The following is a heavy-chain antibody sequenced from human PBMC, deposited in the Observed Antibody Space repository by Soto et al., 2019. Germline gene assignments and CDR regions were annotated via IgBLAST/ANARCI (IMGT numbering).Heavy chain of an antibody. CDR1: GYTFTSYY. Sequence: QVQLVQSGAEVKEPRASVKVSCKASGYTFTSYYVHWVRQAPGQGLEWMGIINPSGGSPTYAQKFQGRVTMTRDTSTSTVYMELSSLRSEDTAVYYCARAPAHFDYWGQGTLVTVSS. V-gene: IGHV1-46*01. CDR3: ARAPAHFDY. CDR2: INPSGGSP. J-gene: IGHJ4*02.